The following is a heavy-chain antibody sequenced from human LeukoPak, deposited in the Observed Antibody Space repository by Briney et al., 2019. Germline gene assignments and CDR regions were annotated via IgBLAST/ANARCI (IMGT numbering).Heavy chain of an antibody. Sequence: SETLSLTCSVSGGSISSGDYYWSWIRQPPGKGLEWIGYISYSGSTYYNPSLKSRVTISVDTSKNQFSLKLSSVTAADTAVYYCARAGGIVVVPAAFDYWGQGTLVTVSS. J-gene: IGHJ4*02. CDR1: GGSISSGDYY. D-gene: IGHD2-2*01. V-gene: IGHV4-30-4*08. CDR2: ISYSGST. CDR3: ARAGGIVVVPAAFDY.